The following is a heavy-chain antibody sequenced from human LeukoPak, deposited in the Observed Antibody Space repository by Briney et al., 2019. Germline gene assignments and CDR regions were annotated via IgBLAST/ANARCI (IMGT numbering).Heavy chain of an antibody. V-gene: IGHV3-30*18. CDR1: GFTFSSYG. CDR2: ISYDGSNK. D-gene: IGHD3-3*01. Sequence: GGSLRPSCAASGFTFSSYGMHWVRQAPGKGLEWVAVISYDGSNKYYADSVKGRFTISRDNSKNTLYLQMNSLRAEDTAVYYCAKYVLDYDFWSGYYPLGCGMDVWGQGTTVTVSS. J-gene: IGHJ6*02. CDR3: AKYVLDYDFWSGYYPLGCGMDV.